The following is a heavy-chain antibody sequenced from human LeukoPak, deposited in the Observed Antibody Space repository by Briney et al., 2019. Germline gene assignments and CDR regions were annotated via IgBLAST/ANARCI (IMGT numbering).Heavy chain of an antibody. J-gene: IGHJ4*02. Sequence: PGGSLRLSCAASGFTFSDYYMSWIRQAPGKGLEWVSYISSSSSYTNYADSVKGRFTISRDNAKNSLYLQMNSLRAEDTAVYYCARVPTYYYGSGDPYYFDYWGQGTLVTVSP. CDR3: ARVPTYYYGSGDPYYFDY. CDR1: GFTFSDYY. CDR2: ISSSSSYT. D-gene: IGHD3-10*01. V-gene: IGHV3-11*06.